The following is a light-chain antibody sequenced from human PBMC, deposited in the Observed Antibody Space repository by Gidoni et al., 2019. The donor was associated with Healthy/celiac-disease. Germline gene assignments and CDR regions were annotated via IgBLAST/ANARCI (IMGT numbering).Light chain of an antibody. J-gene: IGKJ2*01. V-gene: IGKV3-20*01. CDR2: GAS. Sequence: VITQSPGTLSLSPGARATLSCSASQSVSSSYLAWYQPKPGQAPRLLIYGASRRATGIPDRFSGSGSGTDFTLTISRLGPEDFAVYYCQQYGSSPPRYTFGQXTKLEIK. CDR1: QSVSSSY. CDR3: QQYGSSPPRYT.